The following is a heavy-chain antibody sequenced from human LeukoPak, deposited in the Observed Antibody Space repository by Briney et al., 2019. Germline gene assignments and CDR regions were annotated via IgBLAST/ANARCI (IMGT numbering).Heavy chain of an antibody. Sequence: GSLRLSCAASGFAFSSYALHWVRHAPGKGLEWVAVISYDGSNNYYADSVKGRFTISRDNSKNTLYLQMNSLRAEDTAVYYCATYDPPGYWGQGTLVTVSS. CDR3: ATYDPPGY. CDR2: ISYDGSNN. D-gene: IGHD1-1*01. V-gene: IGHV3-30-3*01. J-gene: IGHJ4*02. CDR1: GFAFSSYA.